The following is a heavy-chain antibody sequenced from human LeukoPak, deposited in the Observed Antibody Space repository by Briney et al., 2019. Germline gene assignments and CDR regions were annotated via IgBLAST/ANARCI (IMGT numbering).Heavy chain of an antibody. D-gene: IGHD1-26*01. Sequence: GGSLRLSCAASGFNFGDYAMTWVRQAPGKGLEWVSYISSSGSTICYADSLKGRFTMSRDSAKNSVFLQMNSLRVEDTALYYCARGYSGSYYDYWGQGTLVSVSS. V-gene: IGHV3-48*03. CDR3: ARGYSGSYYDY. J-gene: IGHJ4*02. CDR2: ISSSGSTI. CDR1: GFNFGDYA.